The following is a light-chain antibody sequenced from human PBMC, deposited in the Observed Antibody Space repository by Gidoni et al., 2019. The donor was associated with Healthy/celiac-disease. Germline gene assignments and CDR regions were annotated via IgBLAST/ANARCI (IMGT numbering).Light chain of an antibody. J-gene: IGLJ3*02. CDR2: SNN. Sequence: QSVLTPPPSASGTPGQRVTISCPGSSSNIGSTTVTWYQQLPGTAPKLLIYSNNQRPSGVPDRFSGSKSGTSASLAISGLQSEDEADYYCAAWDDSLNGWVFGGGTKLTVL. CDR3: AAWDDSLNGWV. V-gene: IGLV1-44*01. CDR1: SSNIGSTT.